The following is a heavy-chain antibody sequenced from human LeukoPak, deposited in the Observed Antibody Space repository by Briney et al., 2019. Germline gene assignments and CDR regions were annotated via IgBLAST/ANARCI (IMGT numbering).Heavy chain of an antibody. Sequence: ASVKVSCKASGGTFSSYAISWVRQAPGQGLEWMGGIIPIFGTANYAQKFQGRVTITTDESTSTAYMELSSLRSEDTAVYYCAGSFYSSSESIRTRSYYYYMDVSGKGTTVTVSS. V-gene: IGHV1-69*05. CDR3: AGSFYSSSESIRTRSYYYYMDV. J-gene: IGHJ6*03. CDR2: IIPIFGTA. CDR1: GGTFSSYA. D-gene: IGHD6-6*01.